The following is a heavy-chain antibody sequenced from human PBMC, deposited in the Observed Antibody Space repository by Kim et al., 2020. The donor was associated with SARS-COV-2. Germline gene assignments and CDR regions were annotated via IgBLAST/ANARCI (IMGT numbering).Heavy chain of an antibody. D-gene: IGHD6-13*01. CDR3: ARDRSSWYFMGLFDY. V-gene: IGHV3-7*03. Sequence: GGSLRLSCAASGFTFSSYWMSWVRQAPGKGLEWVANIKQDGSEKYYVDSVKGRFTISRDNAKNSLYLQMNSLRAEDTAVYYCARDRSSWYFMGLFDYWGQGTLVTVSS. CDR2: IKQDGSEK. CDR1: GFTFSSYW. J-gene: IGHJ4*02.